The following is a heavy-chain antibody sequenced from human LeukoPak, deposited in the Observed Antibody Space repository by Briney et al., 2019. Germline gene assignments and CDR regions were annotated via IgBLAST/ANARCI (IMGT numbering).Heavy chain of an antibody. V-gene: IGHV1-24*01. J-gene: IGHJ5*02. D-gene: IGHD3-10*02. CDR1: GYTLTELS. CDR2: FDPEDGET. CDR3: ATDLGSGDGIDP. Sequence: ASVKVSCKVSGYTLTELSMHWLRQAPGKGLEWMGGFDPEDGETIYAQKFQGRVTMTEDTSTDTAYMELSSLRSEDTAVYYCATDLGSGDGIDPWGQGTLVTVSS.